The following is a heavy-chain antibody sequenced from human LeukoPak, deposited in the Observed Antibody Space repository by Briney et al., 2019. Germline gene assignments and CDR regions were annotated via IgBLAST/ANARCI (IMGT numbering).Heavy chain of an antibody. D-gene: IGHD6-19*01. CDR2: IYHSGST. V-gene: IGHV4-4*02. Sequence: PSETLSLTCTVSGYSISSGYYWSWVRQPPGKGLEWIGEIYHSGSTNYNPSLKSRVTISVDKSKNQFSLKLSSVTAADTAVYYCARAPPGIAVALDYWGQGTLVTVSS. J-gene: IGHJ4*02. CDR3: ARAPPGIAVALDY. CDR1: GYSISSGYY.